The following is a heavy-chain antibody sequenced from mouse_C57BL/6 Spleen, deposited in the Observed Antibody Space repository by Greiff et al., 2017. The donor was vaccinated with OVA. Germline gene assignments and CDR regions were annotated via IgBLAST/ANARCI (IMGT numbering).Heavy chain of an antibody. CDR2: IDPETGGT. CDR1: GYTFTDYE. CDR3: TRWHSDAMDY. J-gene: IGHJ4*01. Sequence: QVQLQQSGAELVRPGASVTLSCKASGYTFTDYEMHWVKQTPVHGLEWIGAIDPETGGTAYNQKFKGKAILTADKSSSTAYMEPRSLTSEDSAVYYCTRWHSDAMDYWGQGTSVTVSS. V-gene: IGHV1-15*01.